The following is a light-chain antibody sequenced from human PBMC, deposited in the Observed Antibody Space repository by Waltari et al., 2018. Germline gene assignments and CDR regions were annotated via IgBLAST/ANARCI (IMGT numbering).Light chain of an antibody. V-gene: IGLV2-23*02. Sequence: QSALTQPASLSGSPGQSITISCTGTSSDVGSYTLFSWYQQHPGKAPKLMIYEVSNRPAGVSNRFSGSKSGNTASLTISGLQAEDEADYDCCSYAGSSNVFGSGTKVTVL. CDR2: EVS. CDR3: CSYAGSSNV. J-gene: IGLJ6*01. CDR1: SSDVGSYTL.